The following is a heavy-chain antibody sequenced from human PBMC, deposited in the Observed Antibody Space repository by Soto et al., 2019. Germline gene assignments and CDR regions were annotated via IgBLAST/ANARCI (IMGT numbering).Heavy chain of an antibody. D-gene: IGHD1-1*01. V-gene: IGHV4-59*01. CDR3: ARAGTAVHFDY. Sequence: SLTCTVSGGSISSYYWSWIRQPPGKGLEWIGYIYYSGSTNYNPSLKSRVTISVDTSKNQFSLKLSSVTAADTAVYYCARAGTAVHFDYWGQGTLVTVSS. CDR1: GGSISSYY. CDR2: IYYSGST. J-gene: IGHJ4*02.